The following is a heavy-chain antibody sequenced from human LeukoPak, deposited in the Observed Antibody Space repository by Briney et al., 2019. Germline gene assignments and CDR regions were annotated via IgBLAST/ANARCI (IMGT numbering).Heavy chain of an antibody. J-gene: IGHJ4*02. V-gene: IGHV3-30*18. D-gene: IGHD2-21*01. CDR3: AKVPYRCGRRSERWASYFDY. CDR1: GFTFSSYG. Sequence: QPGGSLRLSCAASGFTFSSYGMHWVRQAPGKGLERVAVISHDGNNKDYVDSVKGRFTISIDNSKDTLYLQMNCLRPDDTAVYYCAKVPYRCGRRSERWASYFDYWGQGTLVTVSS. CDR2: ISHDGNNK.